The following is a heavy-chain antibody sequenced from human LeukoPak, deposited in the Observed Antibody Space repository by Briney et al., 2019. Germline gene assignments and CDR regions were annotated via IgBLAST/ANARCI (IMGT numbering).Heavy chain of an antibody. CDR3: AAISRRTGFDY. D-gene: IGHD1-1*01. CDR1: GFTFTNYA. Sequence: GGSLRLSCADSGFTFTNYAMIGVRQAPGKGLEWVSTISDSGGSTYYADSVKGRFTISRDNSKNTLYLQMNSLRAEDTAVYYCAAISRRTGFDYWGQGTLVTVSS. CDR2: ISDSGGST. V-gene: IGHV3-23*01. J-gene: IGHJ4*02.